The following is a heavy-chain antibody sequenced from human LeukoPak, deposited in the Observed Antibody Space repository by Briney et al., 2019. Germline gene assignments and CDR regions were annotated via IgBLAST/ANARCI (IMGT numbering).Heavy chain of an antibody. J-gene: IGHJ3*02. Sequence: SGGSLRLSCAASGFTFSNAWMSWVRQAPGKGLEWIGSTHYSGTTYYNPSLKSRVTISVDTSKRHFSLKLSSVTAADTAVYYCARTLLPAVKGAFDIWGQGTMVTVSS. CDR3: ARTLLPAVKGAFDI. D-gene: IGHD3-22*01. CDR1: GFTFSNAW. V-gene: IGHV4-38-2*01. CDR2: THYSGTT.